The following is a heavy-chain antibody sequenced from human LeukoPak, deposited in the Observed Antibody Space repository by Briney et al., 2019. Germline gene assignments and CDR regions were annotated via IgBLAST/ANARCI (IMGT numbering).Heavy chain of an antibody. CDR1: GFTFSSYG. CDR2: ISSSGSTI. J-gene: IGHJ4*02. D-gene: IGHD3-10*01. Sequence: GGSLRLSCAASGFTFSSYGMTWVRQAPGKGLEWVSYISSSGSTIYYADSVKGRFTISRDNAKNSLYLQMNSLRAEDTAVYYCARTLWFGEQDFDYWGQGTLVTVSS. V-gene: IGHV3-48*04. CDR3: ARTLWFGEQDFDY.